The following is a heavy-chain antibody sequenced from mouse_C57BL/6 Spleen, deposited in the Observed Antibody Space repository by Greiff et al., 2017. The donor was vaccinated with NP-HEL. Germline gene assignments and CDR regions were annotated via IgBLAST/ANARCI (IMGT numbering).Heavy chain of an antibody. J-gene: IGHJ3*01. CDR1: GYTFTEYT. V-gene: IGHV1-62-2*01. D-gene: IGHD1-1*01. CDR3: ARHEVGRGYYGSSPVAY. Sequence: VQLQQSGAELVKPGASVKLSCKASGYTFTEYTIHWVKQRSGQGLEWIGWFYPGSGSIKYNEKFKDKATLTADKSSSTVYMELSRLTSEDSAVYCCARHEVGRGYYGSSPVAYWGQGTLVTVSA. CDR2: FYPGSGSI.